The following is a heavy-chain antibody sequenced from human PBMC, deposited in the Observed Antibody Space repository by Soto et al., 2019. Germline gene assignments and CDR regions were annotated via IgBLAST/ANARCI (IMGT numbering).Heavy chain of an antibody. Sequence: GGSLRLSCVASGFSFGTYAMTWVRQAPGKGLEWVAVIWYDASKQFYAASVEDRFTISRDNSKAILHLQMNSLRAEDTAVYYCAAWAEGATEVHWGQGTLVTVSS. CDR3: AAWAEGATEVH. CDR2: IWYDASKQ. D-gene: IGHD2-15*01. J-gene: IGHJ4*02. CDR1: GFSFGTYA. V-gene: IGHV3-33*08.